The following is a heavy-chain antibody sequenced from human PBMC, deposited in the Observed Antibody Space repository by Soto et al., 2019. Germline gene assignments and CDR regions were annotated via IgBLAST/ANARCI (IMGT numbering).Heavy chain of an antibody. D-gene: IGHD6-25*01. CDR1: GGSISSSDFY. CDR3: AVVDSTGNWFDP. CDR2: MYYSGTT. V-gene: IGHV4-39*01. Sequence: QLQLQESRPGLVKPSETLSLTCTVSGGSISSSDFYWGWLRQTPGKGLEFIGSMYYSGTTYYNPSLKSRVTISVDTSKNQFTLKLISVTAADTAVYYCAVVDSTGNWFDPWGEGALVTVSS. J-gene: IGHJ5*02.